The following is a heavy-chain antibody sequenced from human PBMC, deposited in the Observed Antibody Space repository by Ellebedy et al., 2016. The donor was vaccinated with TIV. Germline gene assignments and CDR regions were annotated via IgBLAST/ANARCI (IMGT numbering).Heavy chain of an antibody. Sequence: GESLKISCQGSAYSFINYWIVWVRQMPGRGLEWMGIIDLNDSDTRYSPSFQGQVTISADSSVTTAYLHFNSLKPSDTAVYYCAKLGHRATPDDSWGQGTLVTVSS. CDR2: IDLNDSDT. V-gene: IGHV5-51*01. CDR1: AYSFINYW. CDR3: AKLGHRATPDDS. J-gene: IGHJ4*02. D-gene: IGHD1-14*01.